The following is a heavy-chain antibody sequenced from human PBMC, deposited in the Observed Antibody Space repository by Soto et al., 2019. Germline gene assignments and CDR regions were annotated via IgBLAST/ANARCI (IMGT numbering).Heavy chain of an antibody. D-gene: IGHD6-19*01. CDR1: GGSVSNGNYY. Sequence: ASETPSLTCTVSGGSVSNGNYYWSWIRQPPGKGLEWIGYIHTTGSTNYNPSLKSRVTISADRSRNQFSLKVNSVTAADTAVYYCARGWDAGYWGQGTLVTVSS. CDR2: IHTTGST. J-gene: IGHJ4*02. CDR3: ARGWDAGY. V-gene: IGHV4-61*01.